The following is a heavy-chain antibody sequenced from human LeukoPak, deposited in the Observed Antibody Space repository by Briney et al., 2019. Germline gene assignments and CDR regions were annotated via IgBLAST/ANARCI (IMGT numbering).Heavy chain of an antibody. V-gene: IGHV1-18*01. Sequence: ASVKVSCKASGYTSTSYGISWVRQAPGQGLEWMGWISAYNGNTNYAQKLQGRVTMTTDTSTSTAYMELRSLRSDDTAVYYCARGGDYYDSSGYFDYWGQGTLVTVSS. J-gene: IGHJ4*02. D-gene: IGHD3-22*01. CDR1: GYTSTSYG. CDR2: ISAYNGNT. CDR3: ARGGDYYDSSGYFDY.